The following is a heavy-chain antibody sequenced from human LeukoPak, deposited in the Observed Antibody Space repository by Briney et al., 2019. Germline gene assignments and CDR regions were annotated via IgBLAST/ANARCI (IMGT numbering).Heavy chain of an antibody. CDR1: GFTFSSYA. CDR3: GCPWADRQPVPYRVPLLGMDV. V-gene: IGHV3-30*04. D-gene: IGHD6-6*01. Sequence: PGGSLRLSCAASGFTFSSYAMHWVRQAPGKGLEWVAVISYDGSNEYYADSVKGRFTISRDNSKNTLYLQMNSLRAEDTAVYYCGCPWADRQPVPYRVPLLGMDVWGQGTTVTVSS. CDR2: ISYDGSNE. J-gene: IGHJ6*02.